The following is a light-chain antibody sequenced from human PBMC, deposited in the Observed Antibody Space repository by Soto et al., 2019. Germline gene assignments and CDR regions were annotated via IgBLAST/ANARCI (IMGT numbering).Light chain of an antibody. J-gene: IGLJ3*02. CDR2: EVS. V-gene: IGLV2-14*01. Sequence: QSALTQPPSVSGSPGQSITISCTGTSSDIGAYNYVSWYQHHPGKAPKLMIHEVSNRPSGVSNRFSGSKSGNTASLTISGIQAEDEDDYYCSSYTSSSTKVFGGGTKVTVL. CDR1: SSDIGAYNY. CDR3: SSYTSSSTKV.